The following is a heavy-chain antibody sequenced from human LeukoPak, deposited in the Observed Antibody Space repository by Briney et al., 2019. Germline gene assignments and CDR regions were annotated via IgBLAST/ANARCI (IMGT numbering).Heavy chain of an antibody. CDR3: ARAPGRYDYYMDV. V-gene: IGHV1-69*05. Sequence: VASVKVSCKASGGTLSSYAISWVRQAPGQGLEWMGGIIPIFGTANYAQKFQGRVTITTDESTSTAYMELSSLRSEDTAVYYCARAPGRYDYYMDVWGKGTTVTVSS. J-gene: IGHJ6*03. CDR1: GGTLSSYA. D-gene: IGHD2-2*01. CDR2: IIPIFGTA.